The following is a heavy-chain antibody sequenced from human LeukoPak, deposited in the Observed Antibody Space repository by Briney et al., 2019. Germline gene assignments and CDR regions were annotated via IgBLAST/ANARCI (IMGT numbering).Heavy chain of an antibody. CDR1: GFTFSDYY. Sequence: GGSLRLSCAASGFTFSDYYMSWICQAPGKGLERVSYISSSGSTIYYADSVKGRFTISRDNAKNLLYLQMNSLRAEDTAVYYCARLSIAAAGPRYWYFDLWGRGTLVTVSS. J-gene: IGHJ2*01. V-gene: IGHV3-11*01. CDR3: ARLSIAAAGPRYWYFDL. D-gene: IGHD6-13*01. CDR2: ISSSGSTI.